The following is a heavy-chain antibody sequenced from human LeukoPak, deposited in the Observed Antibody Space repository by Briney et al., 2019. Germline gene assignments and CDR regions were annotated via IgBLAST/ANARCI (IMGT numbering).Heavy chain of an antibody. CDR1: GGTFSSYA. D-gene: IGHD4-17*01. CDR2: IIPIFGTA. J-gene: IGHJ4*02. Sequence: EASVKVSCKASGGTFSSYAISWVRQAPGQGLEWMGGIIPIFGTATYAQKFQGRVTITADESTSTAYMELSSRRSEDTAAYYCARARDSYGDYDYWGQGTLVTVSS. CDR3: ARARDSYGDYDY. V-gene: IGHV1-69*13.